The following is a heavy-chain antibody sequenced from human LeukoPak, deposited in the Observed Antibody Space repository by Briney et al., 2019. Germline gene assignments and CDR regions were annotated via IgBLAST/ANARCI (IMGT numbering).Heavy chain of an antibody. CDR1: AGSINSGGYY. D-gene: IGHD3-22*01. J-gene: IGHJ4*02. CDR2: IAYSGST. CDR3: ARSRGETVIWSERSYFEY. V-gene: IGHV4-31*03. Sequence: PSETLSLTCTVSAGSINSGGYYWSWIRQHSGKGLGWIGYIAYSGSTYYNPSLKSRVTISVGASQNQFSLNLKSVTAADTAVYYCARSRGETVIWSERSYFEYWGQGTPVTVSS.